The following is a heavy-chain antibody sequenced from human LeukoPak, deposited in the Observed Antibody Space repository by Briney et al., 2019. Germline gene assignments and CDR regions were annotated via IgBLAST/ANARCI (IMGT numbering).Heavy chain of an antibody. V-gene: IGHV4-39*01. Sequence: SETLSLTCTVSGGSISSSSYYWGWIRQPPGKGLEWIGSIYYSGSTYYNPSLKSRVTISVDTSKNQFSLKLSSVTAADTAVYYCASEYSSSWTRWFDPWGQGTLVTVSS. CDR1: GGSISSSSYY. CDR3: ASEYSSSWTRWFDP. CDR2: IYYSGST. D-gene: IGHD6-13*01. J-gene: IGHJ5*02.